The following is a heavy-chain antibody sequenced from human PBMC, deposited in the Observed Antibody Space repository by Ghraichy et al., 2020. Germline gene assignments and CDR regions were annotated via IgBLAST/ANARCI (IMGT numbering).Heavy chain of an antibody. V-gene: IGHV4-61*01. CDR2: VHYRGST. D-gene: IGHD2-8*01. CDR3: ARATNPNFYSYNAMDV. CDR1: GGSVSSVSYS. Sequence: SETLSLTCTVSGGSVSSVSYSWIWIRQPPGKGLEWIGYVHYRGSTNYNPSLRSRLTVSVDTSKNPVSLNLRSVTAADAAAYYCARATNPNFYSYNAMDVWGQGTTVTVSS. J-gene: IGHJ6*02.